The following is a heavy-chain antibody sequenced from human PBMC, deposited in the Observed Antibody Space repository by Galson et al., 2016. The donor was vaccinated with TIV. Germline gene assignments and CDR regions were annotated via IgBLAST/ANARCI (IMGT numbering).Heavy chain of an antibody. CDR1: GDSISSSRHF. J-gene: IGHJ4*02. CDR2: IYYSRHT. V-gene: IGHV4-39*01. CDR3: ARQEQEREAPLWD. D-gene: IGHD3-16*01. Sequence: TLSLPCTVSGDSISSSRHFWGWIRQPPGKGLEWIGTIYYSRHTYYTSSLKSRVTVSVDASRNQFSLKLTSVTASDTAIYYCARQEQEREAPLWDWGQGTLVTVSS.